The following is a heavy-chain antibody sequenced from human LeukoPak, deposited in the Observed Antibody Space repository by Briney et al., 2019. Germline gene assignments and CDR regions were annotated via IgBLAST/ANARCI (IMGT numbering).Heavy chain of an antibody. J-gene: IGHJ3*02. CDR1: GYTFTSYG. V-gene: IGHV1-18*01. CDR2: ISAYNGNT. CDR3: ARAITYYYDTSGQGQDAFDI. D-gene: IGHD3-22*01. Sequence: GASVKVSCKASGYTFTSYGISWVRQAPGQGLEWMGWISAYNGNTNYAQKLQGRVTMTTDTSTSTAYMELRSLRSDDTAVYYCARAITYYYDTSGQGQDAFDIWGQGTMATVSS.